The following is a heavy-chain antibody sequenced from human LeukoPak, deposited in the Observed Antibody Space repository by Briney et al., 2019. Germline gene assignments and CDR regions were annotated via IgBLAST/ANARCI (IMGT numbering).Heavy chain of an antibody. CDR1: GGSISSSNW. D-gene: IGHD3-22*01. CDR3: ARDRGYYYDSSGYYAFDY. Sequence: RPSGTLSLTCAVSGGSISSSNWWSWVRQPPGKGLEWIGEIYHSGSTNYNPSLKSRVTISVDKSKNQFSLKLSSVTAADTAVYYCARDRGYYYDSSGYYAFDYWGQGTLVTVSS. J-gene: IGHJ4*02. V-gene: IGHV4-4*02. CDR2: IYHSGST.